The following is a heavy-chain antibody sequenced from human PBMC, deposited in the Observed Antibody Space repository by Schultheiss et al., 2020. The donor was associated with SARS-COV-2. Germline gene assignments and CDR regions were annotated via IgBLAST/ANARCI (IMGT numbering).Heavy chain of an antibody. CDR1: GFTFSSYA. CDR3: AKDVTVTTWSWFDP. J-gene: IGHJ5*02. D-gene: IGHD4-11*01. CDR2: IKQDGSEK. Sequence: GESLKISCAASGFTFSSYAMSWVRQAPGKGLEWVANIKQDGSEKYYVDSVKVRFTISRDNAKNSLYLQMNSLRAEDTAVYYCAKDVTVTTWSWFDPWGQGTLVTVSS. V-gene: IGHV3-7*01.